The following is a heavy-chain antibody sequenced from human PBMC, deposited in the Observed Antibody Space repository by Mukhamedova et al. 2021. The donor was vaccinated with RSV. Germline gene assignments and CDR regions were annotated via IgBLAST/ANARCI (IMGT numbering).Heavy chain of an antibody. CDR3: ARLGGLIVATITDY. Sequence: GRIDPSDSYTNYSPSFQAHVTISPDKSISTAYLQCSSLTASDTAMYYCARLGGLIVATITDYWGQGTLVTASP. J-gene: IGHJ4*02. CDR2: IDPSDSYT. V-gene: IGHV5-10-1*01. D-gene: IGHD5-12*01.